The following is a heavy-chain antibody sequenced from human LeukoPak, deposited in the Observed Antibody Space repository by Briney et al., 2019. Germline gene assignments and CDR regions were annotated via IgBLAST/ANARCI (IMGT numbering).Heavy chain of an antibody. CDR3: VKDIRRGYNFGYDQFAY. Sequence: GGSLRLSCAASGFIFSNYGMHWVRQAPGKGLEWVAFIHYDGSNKDYADSVKGRFTISRDNSKNTVSLQMNSLKPEDTALYYCVKDIRRGYNFGYDQFAYWGQGTLVSVSS. CDR2: IHYDGSNK. CDR1: GFIFSNYG. J-gene: IGHJ4*02. V-gene: IGHV3-30*02. D-gene: IGHD5-18*01.